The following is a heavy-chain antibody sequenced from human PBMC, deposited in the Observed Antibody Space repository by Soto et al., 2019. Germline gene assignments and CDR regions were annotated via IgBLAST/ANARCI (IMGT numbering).Heavy chain of an antibody. CDR2: ISSSSSSI. Sequence: GGSLRLSCAASGFTFSAYNMNWVRQAPGKGLEWVSSISSSSSSIYYADSVKGRFTISRDNAKTSLYLQMNSLRAEDTAVYYCARADYYDSSAYYFSGWFDPWGQGTLVTVSS. CDR1: GFTFSAYN. D-gene: IGHD3-22*01. CDR3: ARADYYDSSAYYFSGWFDP. J-gene: IGHJ5*02. V-gene: IGHV3-21*01.